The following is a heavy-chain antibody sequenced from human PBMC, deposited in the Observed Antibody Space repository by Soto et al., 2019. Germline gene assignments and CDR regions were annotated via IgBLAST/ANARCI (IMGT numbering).Heavy chain of an antibody. Sequence: ASVKVSCKASGYTFTSYYMHWVRQAPGQGLEWMGIINPSGGSPSYAQKFQGRITMTRDTSTSTVYMELSSLRSEDTAVYYCARVPAALHYSDYWGQGTLVTVSS. CDR3: ARVPAALHYSDY. D-gene: IGHD2-2*01. CDR1: GYTFTSYY. CDR2: INPSGGSP. J-gene: IGHJ4*02. V-gene: IGHV1-46*01.